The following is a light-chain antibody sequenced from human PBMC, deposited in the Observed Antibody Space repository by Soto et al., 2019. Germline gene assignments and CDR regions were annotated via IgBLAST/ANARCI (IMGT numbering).Light chain of an antibody. CDR2: DNN. CDR3: ETWDFSLNTVV. Sequence: QSVLTQPPSMSAAPGQTVTISCSGSAFNIGNNYVSWYQQVPGTAPKLLIYDNNKRPSGMPDRFTGSKSVTSATLDITGLQTGDEADYYCETWDFSLNTVVFGGGTKLTVL. V-gene: IGLV1-51*01. CDR1: AFNIGNNY. J-gene: IGLJ3*02.